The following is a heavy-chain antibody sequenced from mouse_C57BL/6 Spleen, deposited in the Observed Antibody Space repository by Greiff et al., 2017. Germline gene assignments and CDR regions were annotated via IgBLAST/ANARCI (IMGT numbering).Heavy chain of an antibody. CDR3: ARDGDYDGTLYWYFDV. D-gene: IGHD2-4*01. Sequence: VKLQQPGTELVKPGASVKLSCKASGYTFTSYWMHWVKQRPGQGLEWIGNINPSNGGTNYNEKFKSKATLTVDKSSSTAYMQLSSLTSEDSAVYYCARDGDYDGTLYWYFDVWGTGTTVTVSS. CDR1: GYTFTSYW. J-gene: IGHJ1*03. CDR2: INPSNGGT. V-gene: IGHV1-53*01.